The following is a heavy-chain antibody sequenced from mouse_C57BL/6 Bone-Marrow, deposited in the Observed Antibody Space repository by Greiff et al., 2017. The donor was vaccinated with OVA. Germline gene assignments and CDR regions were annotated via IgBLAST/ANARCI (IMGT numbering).Heavy chain of an antibody. CDR1: GYTFTDYN. Sequence: EVKVVESGPELVKPGASVKMSCKASGYTFTDYNMHWVKQSHGKSLEWIGYINPNNGGTSYNQKFKGKATLTVNKSSSTAYMELRSLTSEDSAVYYCARRGNYSNYDYWGQGTTLTVSS. J-gene: IGHJ2*01. D-gene: IGHD2-5*01. CDR3: ARRGNYSNYDY. CDR2: INPNNGGT. V-gene: IGHV1-22*01.